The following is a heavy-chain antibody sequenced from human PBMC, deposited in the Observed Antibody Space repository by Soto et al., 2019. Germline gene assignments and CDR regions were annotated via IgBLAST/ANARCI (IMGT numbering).Heavy chain of an antibody. CDR3: ARERIAAAGTAWFDP. D-gene: IGHD6-13*01. CDR2: IWYDGSNK. J-gene: IGHJ5*02. V-gene: IGHV3-33*01. Sequence: QVQLVESGGGVVQPGRSLRLSCAASGFTFSSYGMHWVRQAPGKGLEWVAVIWYDGSNKYYADSVKGRFTISRDNSKNTLYLQMNSLRAEDTAVYYCARERIAAAGTAWFDPWGQGTLVTVSS. CDR1: GFTFSSYG.